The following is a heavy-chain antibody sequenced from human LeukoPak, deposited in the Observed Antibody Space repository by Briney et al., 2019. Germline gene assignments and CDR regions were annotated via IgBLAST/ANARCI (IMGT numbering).Heavy chain of an antibody. CDR2: IIPILGIA. D-gene: IGHD3-22*01. Sequence: SVKVSCKASGGTFSSYAISWVRQAPGQGLEWMGRIIPILGIANYAQKFQGRVTITADKSTSTAYMELSSLRSEGTAVYYCASTTKYYYDSSGLNGWFDPWGQGTLVTVSS. CDR1: GGTFSSYA. J-gene: IGHJ5*02. V-gene: IGHV1-69*04. CDR3: ASTTKYYYDSSGLNGWFDP.